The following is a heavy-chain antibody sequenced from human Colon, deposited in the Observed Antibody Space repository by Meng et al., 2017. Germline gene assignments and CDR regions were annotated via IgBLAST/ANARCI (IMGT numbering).Heavy chain of an antibody. V-gene: IGHV4-61*08. Sequence: QLLQQAAGPGLASPPATPSLFCSVAVASGRSPEHLWCLVQQPPGKRLWCVGYARDDDANTNSNPSLKSRVNVSLDTSKNQFSLNVRSVTAADTAVYYCARDYWGSLDFWGQGILVTVSS. J-gene: IGHJ4*02. CDR1: VASGRSPEHL. CDR2: ARDDDANT. D-gene: IGHD3-16*01. CDR3: ARDYWGSLDF.